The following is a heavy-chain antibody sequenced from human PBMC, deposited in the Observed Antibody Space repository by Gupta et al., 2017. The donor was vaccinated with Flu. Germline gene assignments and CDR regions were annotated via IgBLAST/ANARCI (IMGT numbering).Heavy chain of an antibody. CDR2: ISSSSSYI. J-gene: IGHJ5*01. CDR3: ARSWDTATPTYDS. D-gene: IGHD4-17*01. Sequence: VRQAPGKGLDWVSSISSSSSYIYYADSVKGRFTISRDNAQNSVYLQMNSLRADDTAVYYGARSWDTATPTYDSWGQGTLVTVLS. V-gene: IGHV3-21*01.